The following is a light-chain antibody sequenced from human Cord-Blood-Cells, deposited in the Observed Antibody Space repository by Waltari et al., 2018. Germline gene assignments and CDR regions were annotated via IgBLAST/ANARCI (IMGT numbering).Light chain of an antibody. CDR1: SSHVGGYNY. J-gene: IGLJ3*02. CDR2: DVS. Sequence: QSDLTQPASVSGSPGQSITISCTGTSSHVGGYNYVSWYQQHPGKAPKLMIYDVSNRPSGVSNRFSGSKSGNTASLTISGLQAEDEADYYCSSYTSSSTWVFGGGTKLTVL. CDR3: SSYTSSSTWV. V-gene: IGLV2-14*03.